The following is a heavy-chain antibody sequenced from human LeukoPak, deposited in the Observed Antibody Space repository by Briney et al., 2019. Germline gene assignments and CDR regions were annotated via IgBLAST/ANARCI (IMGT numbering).Heavy chain of an antibody. CDR3: AGGYVEYYYGMDV. Sequence: QPGGSLRLSCAAPGFTFSSYGMHWVRQAPGKGVEGGAVIWYDGSNKYYADSVTGPFPISRYNSKNTLYLQMNSLRAEDTAVYYCAGGYVEYYYGMDVWGQGTTVTVSS. D-gene: IGHD5-12*01. CDR1: GFTFSSYG. V-gene: IGHV3-33*01. CDR2: IWYDGSNK. J-gene: IGHJ6*02.